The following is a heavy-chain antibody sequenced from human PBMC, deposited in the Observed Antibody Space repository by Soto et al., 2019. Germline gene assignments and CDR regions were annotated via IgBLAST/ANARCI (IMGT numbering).Heavy chain of an antibody. Sequence: SETLSLTCAVYGGSFSGYYWSWIRQPPGKGLEWIGEINHSGSTNYNPSLKIRVTISVDTSKNQFSLKLSFVTAADTAVYYCASAVYDILTGYANYGMDVWGQGTTVTVS. J-gene: IGHJ6*02. CDR3: ASAVYDILTGYANYGMDV. CDR2: INHSGST. V-gene: IGHV4-34*01. CDR1: GGSFSGYY. D-gene: IGHD3-9*01.